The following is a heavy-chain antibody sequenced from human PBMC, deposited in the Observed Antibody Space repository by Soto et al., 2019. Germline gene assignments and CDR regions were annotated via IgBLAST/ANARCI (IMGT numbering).Heavy chain of an antibody. CDR1: GFSLSTSGVG. V-gene: IGHV2-5*02. D-gene: IGHD2-21*02. Sequence: QITLQESGPTLVKPTQTLTLTCTFSGFSLSTSGVGVGWIRQPPGQAVEWLALIYWDGDERSSPSLESRLTITRDTSNTLVVLKVTTRDPVETASYYWVRRGTAFDYWGQGTLVTVSS. CDR3: VRRGTAFDY. J-gene: IGHJ4*02. CDR2: IYWDGDE.